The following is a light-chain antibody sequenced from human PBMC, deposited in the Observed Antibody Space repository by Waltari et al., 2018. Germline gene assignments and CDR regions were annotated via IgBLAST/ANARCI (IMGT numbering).Light chain of an antibody. CDR3: SSYTSSSTWV. CDR2: DVS. J-gene: IGLJ3*02. Sequence: QSALTQPASVSGSPGQSITISCTGTSSAVGAYNYVSWYQQHPGKAPNLMIYDVSNRPSGVSNRFSGSKSGNTASLTISGLQAEDESDYYCSSYTSSSTWVFGGGTNLTVL. V-gene: IGLV2-14*03. CDR1: SSAVGAYNY.